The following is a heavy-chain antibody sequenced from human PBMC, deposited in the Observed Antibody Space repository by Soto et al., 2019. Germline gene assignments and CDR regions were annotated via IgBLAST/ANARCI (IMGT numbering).Heavy chain of an antibody. CDR2: IVPSVDTT. J-gene: IGHJ6*02. V-gene: IGHV1-69*18. CDR1: GGTCSRSG. D-gene: IGHD5-18*01. CDR3: ARCPQPPDTADPYAVDV. Sequence: QVQLEQSGTEVKKPGASVKVSCKASGGTCSRSGFHWVRQAPGQGLEWMGMIVPSVDTTNYAQKFQARVTIIADQFTSTVYMELRSLRAEDTAVYYCARCPQPPDTADPYAVDVWGQGTRVIVSS.